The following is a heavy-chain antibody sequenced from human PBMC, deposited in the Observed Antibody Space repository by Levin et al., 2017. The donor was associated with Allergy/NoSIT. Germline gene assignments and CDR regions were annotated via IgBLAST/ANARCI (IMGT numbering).Heavy chain of an antibody. J-gene: IGHJ6*02. Sequence: SETLSLTCTVSGGSISSNTYYWGWIRQPPGTGLEWIVSIFYTGSTYYNPSLKSRVTISVDTSKNQFSLKLSSVTAADTAVYYCARHVLRFLEWTPAWGMDVWGQGTTVTVSS. D-gene: IGHD3-3*01. CDR3: ARHVLRFLEWTPAWGMDV. CDR2: IFYTGST. V-gene: IGHV4-39*01. CDR1: GGSISSNTYY.